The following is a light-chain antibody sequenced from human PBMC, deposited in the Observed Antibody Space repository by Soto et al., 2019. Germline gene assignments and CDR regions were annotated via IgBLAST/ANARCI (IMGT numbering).Light chain of an antibody. CDR2: EVS. CDR1: SSDVGSYTL. V-gene: IGLV2-23*02. CDR3: CSYVSDSPYV. Sequence: QSALTQPPSVSGSPGQSITISCTGTSSDVGSYTLVSWYQQHPGKAPKLIIYEVSKRPSGVSDRFSGSKSGNTASLTISGLQAEDEADYYRCSYVSDSPYVFGAGTKLTVL. J-gene: IGLJ1*01.